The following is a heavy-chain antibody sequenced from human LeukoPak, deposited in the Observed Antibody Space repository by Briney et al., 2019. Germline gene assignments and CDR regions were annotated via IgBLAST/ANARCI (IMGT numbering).Heavy chain of an antibody. D-gene: IGHD3-3*01. CDR1: GFTFSGYW. J-gene: IGHJ6*03. V-gene: IGHV3-74*03. Sequence: GGSLRLSCAASGFTFSGYWMLWLRRGPEKGLELVSRIYNGGHGILYADYGKGRFTTSRDNAKNTLYLQMNSLRFEDTAVYYCATGGGWVPSFGVVTHIDVWGKGTTVTVSS. CDR3: ATGGGWVPSFGVVTHIDV. CDR2: IYNGGHGI.